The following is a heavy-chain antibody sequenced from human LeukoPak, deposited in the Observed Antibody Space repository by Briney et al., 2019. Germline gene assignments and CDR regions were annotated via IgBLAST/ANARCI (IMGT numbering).Heavy chain of an antibody. J-gene: IGHJ5*02. CDR1: GFTFSNYS. V-gene: IGHV3-21*01. D-gene: IGHD2-2*01. CDR2: ISSSSSYI. CDR3: AREDIVVVPAAIPT. Sequence: PGGSLRLSCAASGFTFSNYSMNWVRQAPGKGLEWVSSISSSSSYIYYADSVKGRFTISRDNAKNSLYLQMNSLRAEDTAVYYCAREDIVVVPAAIPTWGQGTLVTVSS.